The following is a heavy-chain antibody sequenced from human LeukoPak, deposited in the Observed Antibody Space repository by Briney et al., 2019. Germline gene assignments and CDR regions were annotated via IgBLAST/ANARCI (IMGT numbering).Heavy chain of an antibody. J-gene: IGHJ5*02. CDR1: GFTFSSYS. CDR2: ISSSSSYI. D-gene: IGHD6-19*01. Sequence: GGSLRLSCAASGFTFSSYSINWVRQAPGKGLEWVSSISSSSSYIYYADSVKGRFTISRDNAKNSLYLQMNSLRAEDTAVYYCARDFVAGTSRWFDPWGQGTLVTVSS. V-gene: IGHV3-21*01. CDR3: ARDFVAGTSRWFDP.